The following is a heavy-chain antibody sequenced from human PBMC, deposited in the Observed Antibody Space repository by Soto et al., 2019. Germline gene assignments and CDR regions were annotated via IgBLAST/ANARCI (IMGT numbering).Heavy chain of an antibody. V-gene: IGHV1-3*01. CDR1: GYTFDNYA. CDR2: IHAGNGYT. D-gene: IGHD5-12*01. J-gene: IGHJ3*01. CDR3: ARVQYTGYDFKLAFDL. Sequence: QVQLVQSGAQVKNPGASVKVSCKASGYTFDNYALHWVRQAPGRMLEWMGWIHAGNGYTQYSQSFQGRVTITRVTSASTDHMDLSSLRSEDTAVYYCARVQYTGYDFKLAFDLWGQGTMVTVSS.